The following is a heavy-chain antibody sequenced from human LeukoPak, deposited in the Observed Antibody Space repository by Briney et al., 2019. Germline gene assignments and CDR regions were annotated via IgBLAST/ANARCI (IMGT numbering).Heavy chain of an antibody. J-gene: IGHJ4*02. D-gene: IGHD4-17*01. CDR3: ARLGGYGDYYFDY. CDR2: FDPEDGET. CDR1: GYTLTELS. V-gene: IGHV1-24*01. Sequence: ASMKVSCKVSGYTLTELSMHWVRQAPGKGLEWMGGFDPEDGETIYAQKFQGRVTITADESTSTAYMELSSLRSEDTAVYYCARLGGYGDYYFDYWGQGTLVTVSS.